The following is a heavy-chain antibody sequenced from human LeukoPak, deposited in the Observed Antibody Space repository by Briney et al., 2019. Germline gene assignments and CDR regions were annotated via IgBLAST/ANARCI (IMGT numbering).Heavy chain of an antibody. D-gene: IGHD5-12*01. CDR1: GASIRRYF. Sequence: SETLSLTCSVAGASIRRYFWSWIRHSPGKGLEWIGYVYDNDISNFNPSLESRVTILVDRSKSQFSLKLRSVTAAATAVYYCARGLVLATDDAFDIWGPGTMVTVSS. J-gene: IGHJ3*02. CDR2: VYDNDIS. CDR3: ARGLVLATDDAFDI. V-gene: IGHV4-59*01.